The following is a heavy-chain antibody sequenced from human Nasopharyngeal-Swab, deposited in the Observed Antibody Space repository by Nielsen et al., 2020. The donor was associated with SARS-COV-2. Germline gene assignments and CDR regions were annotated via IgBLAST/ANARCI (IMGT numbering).Heavy chain of an antibody. CDR1: GGSFTSSN. CDR3: ARGLSGVVPAPILGLGPYYSYYYMDV. J-gene: IGHJ6*03. CDR2: INHSGST. V-gene: IGHV4-34*01. D-gene: IGHD2-2*01. Sequence: SETLSLTCVVYGGSFTSSNWGWIRQPPGKGLEWIAEINHSGSTNYNPSLKSRVTISVDTSKNQFSLKLTSVTAADTAVYYCARGLSGVVPAPILGLGPYYSYYYMDVWAKGTTVAASS.